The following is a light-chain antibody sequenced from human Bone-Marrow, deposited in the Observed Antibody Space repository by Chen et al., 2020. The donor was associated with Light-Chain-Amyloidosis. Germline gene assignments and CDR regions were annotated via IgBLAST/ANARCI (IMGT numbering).Light chain of an antibody. V-gene: IGKV3-11*01. CDR2: DTS. CDR3: HQRRSWPLT. CDR1: QSVGTY. J-gene: IGKJ4*01. Sequence: EIVVTQSPATLSLSPGERATLSCRVSQSVGTYLGWYQQKPGQAPRLVISDTSNRATGIPARFSGRGSDTDFALTISGLEPQDLAGYYCHQRRSWPLTFGGGTKVE.